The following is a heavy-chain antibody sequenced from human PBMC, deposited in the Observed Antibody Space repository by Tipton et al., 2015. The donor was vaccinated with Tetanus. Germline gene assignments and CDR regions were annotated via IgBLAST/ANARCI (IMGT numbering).Heavy chain of an antibody. V-gene: IGHV4-39*01. CDR1: GGSISSTNYY. D-gene: IGHD3-22*01. Sequence: TLSLTCTVSGGSISSTNYYWGWIRQPPGKGLEWIGSIYNTGNTYYNPALTSRVTMSVDTSMIQFSLKPRSLTDADTAVYYCARLSSSANDAHGFDIWGQGAMVTVSS. J-gene: IGHJ3*02. CDR3: ARLSSSANDAHGFDI. CDR2: IYNTGNT.